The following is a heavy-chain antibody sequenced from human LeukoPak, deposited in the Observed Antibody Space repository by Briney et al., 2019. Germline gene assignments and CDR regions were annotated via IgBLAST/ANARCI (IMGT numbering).Heavy chain of an antibody. J-gene: IGHJ4*02. Sequence: GASGKVSCKASGDTFTNYYMHWVRQAPGQGLEWMGLINPTGTGTNYAQKFRGRVTLNRDTSTTTVYMELSRVRYEDTDVYYCAREESGGYFHYWGQGTPVTVSS. CDR1: GDTFTNYY. D-gene: IGHD2-8*02. CDR3: AREESGGYFHY. V-gene: IGHV1-46*01. CDR2: INPTGTGT.